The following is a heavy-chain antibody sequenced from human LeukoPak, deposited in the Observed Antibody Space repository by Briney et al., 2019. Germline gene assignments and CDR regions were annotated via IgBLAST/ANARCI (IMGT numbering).Heavy chain of an antibody. D-gene: IGHD6-13*01. CDR2: IYYSGST. CDR1: GGSISSYY. Sequence: ETLSLTCTVSGGSISSYYWSWIRQPPGKGLEWIGYIYYSGSTNYNPSLKSRVTISVDTSKNQFSLKLSSVTAADTAVYYCARLAQGIPAAVDYWGQGTLVTVSS. CDR3: ARLAQGIPAAVDY. J-gene: IGHJ4*02. V-gene: IGHV4-59*08.